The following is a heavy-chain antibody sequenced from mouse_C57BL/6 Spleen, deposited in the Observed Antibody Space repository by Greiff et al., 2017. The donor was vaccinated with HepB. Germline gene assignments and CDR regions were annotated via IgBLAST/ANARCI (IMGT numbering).Heavy chain of an antibody. CDR3: ARELDWDYFDY. J-gene: IGHJ2*01. V-gene: IGHV1-80*01. CDR1: GYAFSSYW. Sequence: VQRVESGAELVKPGASVKISCKASGYAFSSYWMNWVKQRPGKGLEWIGQIYPGDGDTNYNGKFKGKATLTADKSSSTAYMQLSSLTSEDSAVYFCARELDWDYFDYWGQGTTLTVSS. D-gene: IGHD4-1*01. CDR2: IYPGDGDT.